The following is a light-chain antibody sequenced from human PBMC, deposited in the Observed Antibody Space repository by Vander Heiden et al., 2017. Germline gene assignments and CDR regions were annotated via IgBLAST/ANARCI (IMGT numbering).Light chain of an antibody. CDR2: SAS. CDR1: QGISSY. CDR3: QQYYSYPRT. J-gene: IGKJ1*01. Sequence: AIRITQCPSSLSASTGDRVTITRRASQGISSYLAWYQQKPGKAPKLLIYSASTLQSGVPSRFSGSGSGTDFTLTISCLQSEDFATYYCQQYYSYPRTFGQGTKVEIK. V-gene: IGKV1-8*01.